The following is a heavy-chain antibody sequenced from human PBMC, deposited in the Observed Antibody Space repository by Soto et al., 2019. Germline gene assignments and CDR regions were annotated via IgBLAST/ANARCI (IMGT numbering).Heavy chain of an antibody. CDR1: GGSFSGYY. Sequence: PSETLSLTCAVYGGSFSGYYWSWLRQPPGRGLEWIGEINHGGSTNYNPSLKSRVTMSLDTSKNQFSLKLTSVTAADTSVYYCARGPEYYYGGSGYVDYWGRGTLVTVSS. CDR3: ARGPEYYYGGSGYVDY. CDR2: INHGGST. V-gene: IGHV4-34*01. J-gene: IGHJ4*02. D-gene: IGHD3-22*01.